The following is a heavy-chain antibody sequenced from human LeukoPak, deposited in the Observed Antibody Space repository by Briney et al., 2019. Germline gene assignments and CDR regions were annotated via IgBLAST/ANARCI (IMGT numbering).Heavy chain of an antibody. CDR1: GFSVRNYY. CDR2: IRGSGET. V-gene: IGHV3-66*03. CDR3: ARDRAATQDWVEFDP. Sequence: PGGSLRLSCAASGFSVRNYYMNWVRQAPGKGLEVVSLIRGSGETSYADSVKGRFTISRDESRSTVYLQMNSLRVEDTAEYFCARDRAATQDWVEFDPWGQGTLVTVSS. D-gene: IGHD2-15*01. J-gene: IGHJ5*02.